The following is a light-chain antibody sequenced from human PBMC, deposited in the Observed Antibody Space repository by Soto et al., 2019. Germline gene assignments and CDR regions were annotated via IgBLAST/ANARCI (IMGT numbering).Light chain of an antibody. J-gene: IGLJ3*02. CDR2: EVR. Sequence: QSVLTQPASVSXXPGQSITISCSGTTNDIGGYNYVSWYQHHPGKVPKVIIYEVRNRPSGVSNRFSGSKSGNTASLTISGLQAEDEADYYCCSYTVSATLVFGGGTKVTVL. V-gene: IGLV2-14*01. CDR1: TNDIGGYNY. CDR3: CSYTVSATLV.